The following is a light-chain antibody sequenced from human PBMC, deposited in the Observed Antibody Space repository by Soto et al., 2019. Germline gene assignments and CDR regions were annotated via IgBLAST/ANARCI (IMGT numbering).Light chain of an antibody. CDR3: SSYAGRNNLV. CDR2: EVS. V-gene: IGLV2-8*01. CDR1: SSGVGGYNY. Sequence: QSALTQPPSASGSPGQSVTISCTGTSSGVGGYNYVSWYQQHPGKAPKLMIYEVSKRPSGVPDRFSGSKSGNTASLTVSGLQAEDEADYYCSSYAGRNNLVFGGGTKVTVL. J-gene: IGLJ2*01.